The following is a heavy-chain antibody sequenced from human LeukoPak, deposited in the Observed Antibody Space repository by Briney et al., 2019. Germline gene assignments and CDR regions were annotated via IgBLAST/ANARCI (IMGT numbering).Heavy chain of an antibody. CDR2: IYYSGRT. V-gene: IGHV4-61*01. Sequence: PSETLSLTCSVSGGSVTSGSHYWSWIRQPPGKGLEWIGNIYYSGRTNYNPSLKSRVTISADTSKNQFSLKLRSVTAADTAVYYCARVLARGQWLVNWFDPWGQGTLVTVSS. CDR1: GGSVTSGSHY. J-gene: IGHJ5*02. D-gene: IGHD6-19*01. CDR3: ARVLARGQWLVNWFDP.